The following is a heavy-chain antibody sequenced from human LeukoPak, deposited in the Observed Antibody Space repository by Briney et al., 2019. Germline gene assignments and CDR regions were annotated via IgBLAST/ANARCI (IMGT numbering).Heavy chain of an antibody. V-gene: IGHV3-48*01. Sequence: GGSLRLSCAASGFTFSTFSMNWVRQVPGKGLEWVSYISSNSYNIYHADSVKGRFTISRDNAENSLYLQMNSLRVEDTAVYYCARVFVGTADYWGQGTLVTVSS. J-gene: IGHJ4*02. CDR2: ISSNSYNI. CDR1: GFTFSTFS. CDR3: ARVFVGTADY. D-gene: IGHD6-13*01.